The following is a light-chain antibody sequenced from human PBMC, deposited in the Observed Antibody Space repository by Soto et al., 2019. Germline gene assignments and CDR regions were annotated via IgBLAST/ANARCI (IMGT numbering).Light chain of an antibody. CDR2: DVS. V-gene: IGLV2-8*01. CDR3: SSYAGNNKKV. J-gene: IGLJ1*01. CDR1: SSDVGNYNY. Sequence: QSALTQPPSASGSPGQSVTISCSGTSSDVGNYNYVSWYHQHPGKAPKLMIYDVSQRPSGVPDRFSGSKSGNTASLTVSGLQAEDEADYYCSSYAGNNKKVFGTGTKLTVL.